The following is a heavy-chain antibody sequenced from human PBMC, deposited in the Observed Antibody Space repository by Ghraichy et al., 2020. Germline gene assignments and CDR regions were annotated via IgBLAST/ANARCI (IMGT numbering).Heavy chain of an antibody. D-gene: IGHD3-3*01. CDR1: GFTFSSYS. CDR2: ISSSSSTI. CDR3: ARDLVLRFLEWSRVNNWFDP. Sequence: GGSLRLSCAASGFTFSSYSMNWVRQAPGKGLEWVSYISSSSSTIYYADSVKGRFTISRDNAKNSLYLQMNSLRDGDTAVYYCARDLVLRFLEWSRVNNWFDPWGQGTLVTVSS. J-gene: IGHJ5*02. V-gene: IGHV3-48*02.